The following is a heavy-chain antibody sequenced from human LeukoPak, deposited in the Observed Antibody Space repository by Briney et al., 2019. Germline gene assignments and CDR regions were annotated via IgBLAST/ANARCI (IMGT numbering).Heavy chain of an antibody. D-gene: IGHD3-3*01. Sequence: PSGTLSLTCAVSGGSISSSNWWSWVRQLPGKGLEWIGEIYHSGSTNYNPSLKSRVTISVDKSKNQFSLKLSSVTAADTAVYYCLGYDFWSGYYPFDFWGQGTLVTVSS. CDR2: IYHSGST. CDR3: LGYDFWSGYYPFDF. V-gene: IGHV4-4*02. CDR1: GGSISSSNW. J-gene: IGHJ4*02.